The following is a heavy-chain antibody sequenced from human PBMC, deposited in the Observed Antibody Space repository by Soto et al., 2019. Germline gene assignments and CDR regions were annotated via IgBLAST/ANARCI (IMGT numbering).Heavy chain of an antibody. Sequence: ASVKVSCNASGYTFIGYYIHWVRQAPGQGLEWMGWINPNSGGAKYSQKFQAWFTMTSDTSISTAYMELSRLKSDDTAVYYCARSGGGYDLGDYWGQGTLVTVSS. CDR2: INPNSGGA. D-gene: IGHD5-12*01. CDR1: GYTFIGYY. J-gene: IGHJ4*02. V-gene: IGHV1-2*04. CDR3: ARSGGGYDLGDY.